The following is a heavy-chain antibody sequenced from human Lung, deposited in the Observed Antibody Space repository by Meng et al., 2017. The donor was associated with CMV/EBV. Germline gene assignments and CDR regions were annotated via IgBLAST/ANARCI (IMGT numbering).Heavy chain of an antibody. V-gene: IGHV3-20*01. J-gene: IGHJ3*02. Sequence: GESXKISXAASGFTFDDYGMSWVRQAPGKGLEWVSGINCNGGSTGYADSVRGRFTISRDNAKNSLYLQMNSLRAEDTALYHCARVDSSRDAFDIWGQGTMVTVSS. D-gene: IGHD3-22*01. CDR2: INCNGGST. CDR3: ARVDSSRDAFDI. CDR1: GFTFDDYG.